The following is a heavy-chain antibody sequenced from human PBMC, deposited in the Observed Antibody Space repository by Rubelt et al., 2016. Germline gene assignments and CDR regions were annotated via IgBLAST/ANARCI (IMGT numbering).Heavy chain of an antibody. CDR1: GFTVSSNY. Sequence: QVVENGGGLVQPGGSLRLSCAASGFTVSSNYMSWVRQAPGKGLEWVSVIYSGGDTYYADSVKGRFTISRDNSKNTLYLQMNSLRAEDTAVYHCARADYGDYAGYWYFDLWGRGTLVTVSS. D-gene: IGHD4-17*01. J-gene: IGHJ2*01. CDR3: ARADYGDYAGYWYFDL. CDR2: IYSGGDT. V-gene: IGHV3-53*02.